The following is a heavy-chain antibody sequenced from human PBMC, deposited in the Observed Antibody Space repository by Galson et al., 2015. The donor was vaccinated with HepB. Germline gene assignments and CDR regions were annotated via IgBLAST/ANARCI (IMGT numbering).Heavy chain of an antibody. CDR3: ARDRGYYDNSGWGRY. J-gene: IGHJ4*02. Sequence: SLRLSCAASGFTFSSYSMNWVRQAPGKGLEWVSSISSSSYIYYADSVKGRFTISRDNAKNSLYLQMNSLRAEDTAVYYCARDRGYYDNSGWGRYWGQGTLVPVSS. V-gene: IGHV3-21*04. CDR2: ISSSSYI. CDR1: GFTFSSYS. D-gene: IGHD3-22*01.